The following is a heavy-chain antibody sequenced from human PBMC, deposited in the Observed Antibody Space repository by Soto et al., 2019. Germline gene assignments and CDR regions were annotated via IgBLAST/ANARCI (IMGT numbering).Heavy chain of an antibody. D-gene: IGHD2-15*01. CDR1: GFTFSSYE. Sequence: PGGSLRLSCAASGFTFSSYEMNWVRQAPGKGLEWVSYISSSGSTIYYADSVKGRFTISRDNAKNSLYLQMNSLRAEDTAVYYCALYCSGGSCYSSYYYYGMDVWGQGTTVTVS. J-gene: IGHJ6*02. V-gene: IGHV3-48*03. CDR2: ISSSGSTI. CDR3: ALYCSGGSCYSSYYYYGMDV.